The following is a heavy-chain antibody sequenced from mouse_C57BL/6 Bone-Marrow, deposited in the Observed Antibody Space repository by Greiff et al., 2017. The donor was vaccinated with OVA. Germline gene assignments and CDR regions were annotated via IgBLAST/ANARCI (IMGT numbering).Heavy chain of an antibody. CDR1: GYAFSSSW. CDR2: IYPGDGDT. CDR3: ASLPSYYGSSYFDY. V-gene: IGHV1-82*01. J-gene: IGHJ2*01. D-gene: IGHD1-1*01. Sequence: VQLQQSGPELVKPGASVKISCKASGYAFSSSWMNWVKQRPGKGLEWIGRIYPGDGDTNYNGKFKGKATLTADKSSSTAYMQLSSLTSEDSAVYFCASLPSYYGSSYFDYWGQGTTLTVSS.